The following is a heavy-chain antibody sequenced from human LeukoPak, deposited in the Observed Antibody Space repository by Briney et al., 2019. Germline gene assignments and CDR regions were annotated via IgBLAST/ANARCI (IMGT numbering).Heavy chain of an antibody. CDR1: GFTFSGSD. D-gene: IGHD6-19*01. Sequence: PGGSLRLSCEASGFTFSGSDIHWVRQASGKGLEWVGRITTKASNYATAYGASVKGRFTTSRDDSENTAYLQMNSLKTEDTAVYYCTTYRSGHYWGQGTLVTVSS. J-gene: IGHJ4*02. V-gene: IGHV3-73*01. CDR3: TTYRSGHY. CDR2: ITTKASNYAT.